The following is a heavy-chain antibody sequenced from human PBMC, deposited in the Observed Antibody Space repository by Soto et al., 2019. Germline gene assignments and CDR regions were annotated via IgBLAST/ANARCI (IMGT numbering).Heavy chain of an antibody. CDR3: ARFGGSSSWYGVGYYYYGMDV. Sequence: SETLSLTCTVSGGSVSSGSYYWSWIRQPPGKGLEWIGYIYYSGSTNYNPSLKSRVTISVDTSKNQFSLKLSSVTAADTAVYYCARFGGSSSWYGVGYYYYGMDVWG. J-gene: IGHJ6*01. CDR2: IYYSGST. D-gene: IGHD6-13*01. V-gene: IGHV4-61*01. CDR1: GGSVSSGSYY.